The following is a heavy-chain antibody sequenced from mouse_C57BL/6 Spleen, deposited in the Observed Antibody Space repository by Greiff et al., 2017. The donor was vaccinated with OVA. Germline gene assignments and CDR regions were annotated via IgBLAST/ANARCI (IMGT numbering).Heavy chain of an antibody. D-gene: IGHD2-1*01. CDR1: GYTFTSYT. CDR3: ARSDGNYLFDY. J-gene: IGHJ2*01. CDR2: INPSSGYT. Sequence: QVQLQQSGAELARPGASVKMSCKASGYTFTSYTMHWVKQRPGQGLEWIGYINPSSGYTKYNQKFKDKATLTADKSSSTAYMQLSSLASEDSAVYYCARSDGNYLFDYWGQGTTLTVSS. V-gene: IGHV1-4*01.